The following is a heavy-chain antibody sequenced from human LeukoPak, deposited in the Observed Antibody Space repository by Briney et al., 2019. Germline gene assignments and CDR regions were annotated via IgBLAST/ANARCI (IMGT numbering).Heavy chain of an antibody. CDR1: GGTFSSYA. V-gene: IGHV1-69*04. CDR2: IIPILGIA. Sequence: SVKVSCKASGGTFSSYAISWVRQAPGQGLEWMGRIIPILGIANYAQKFQGRVTITADKSTSTAYMELSSLRSEDTAVYYCARELTKQWLVDHWGQGTLVTVSS. J-gene: IGHJ4*02. CDR3: ARELTKQWLVDH. D-gene: IGHD6-19*01.